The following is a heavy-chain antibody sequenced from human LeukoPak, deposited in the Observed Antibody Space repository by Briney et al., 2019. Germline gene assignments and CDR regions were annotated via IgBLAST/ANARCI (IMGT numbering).Heavy chain of an antibody. CDR2: IKQDGSEK. CDR1: GFTFSSYW. D-gene: IGHD3-22*01. J-gene: IGHJ4*02. Sequence: GSLSLSSAASGFTFSSYWMSWVRQAPGKGLEWVANIKQDGSEKYYVDSVKGRFTISRDNAKNSLYLQMNSLRAEDTAVYYCARYYYDSSGKLIYFDYWGQGTLVTVSS. CDR3: ARYYYDSSGKLIYFDY. V-gene: IGHV3-7*02.